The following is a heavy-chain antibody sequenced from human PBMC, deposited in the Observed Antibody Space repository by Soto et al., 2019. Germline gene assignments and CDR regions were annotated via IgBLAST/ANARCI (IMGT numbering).Heavy chain of an antibody. D-gene: IGHD1-26*01. CDR1: GGSISSSSYY. Sequence: LSLTCTVSGGSISSSSYYWDWIRQPPGMGLEWIGNIYYNGRTFYNPSLRSRVTMSVDTSQNQFSLRLSSVTAADTAVYYCARRPKSGSFHYYGVDVWGQGNTVTVSS. V-gene: IGHV4-39*01. CDR3: ARRPKSGSFHYYGVDV. J-gene: IGHJ6*02. CDR2: IYYNGRT.